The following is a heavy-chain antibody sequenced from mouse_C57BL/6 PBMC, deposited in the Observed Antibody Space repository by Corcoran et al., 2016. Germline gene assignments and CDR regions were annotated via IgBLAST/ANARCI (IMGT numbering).Heavy chain of an antibody. CDR1: GYTFTSYD. CDR3: ARSGPYPWFAY. V-gene: IGHV1-85*01. J-gene: IGHJ3*01. CDR2: IYPRDGST. Sequence: QVQLQQSGPELVKPGASVKLSCKASGYTFTSYDINWVKQRPGQGLEWIGWIYPRDGSTKYNEKFKGKATLTVDTSSSTAYMELHSLTSEDSAVYFCARSGPYPWFAYWGQGTLVTVSA. D-gene: IGHD3-1*01.